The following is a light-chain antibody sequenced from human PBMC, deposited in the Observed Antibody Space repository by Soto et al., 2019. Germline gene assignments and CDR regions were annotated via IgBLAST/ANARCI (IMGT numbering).Light chain of an antibody. V-gene: IGLV2-8*01. Sequence: QSALTQPPSASGSPGQSVTISCAGTSSDIGLYNYVSWYQHHPGKAPKLIIYEVSKRPSGVADRFSGSKSGNTASLTVSGLQAEDEADYYYSSSAGDINFDVFGGGTKVTVL. J-gene: IGLJ3*02. CDR2: EVS. CDR1: SSDIGLYNY. CDR3: SSSAGDINFDV.